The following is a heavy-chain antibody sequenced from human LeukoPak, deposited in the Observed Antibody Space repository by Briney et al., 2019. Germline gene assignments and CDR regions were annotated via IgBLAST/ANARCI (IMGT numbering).Heavy chain of an antibody. D-gene: IGHD2/OR15-2a*01. CDR2: INSDGSST. Sequence: GGSLRLSCAASGLTIGSYWMHWVRQAPGKGPVWVSRINSDGSSTSYADSVKGRFTISRDNAKNTLYLQMNSLRVEDTAVYYCASTNRLDYWGQGTLVTVSS. J-gene: IGHJ4*02. CDR3: ASTNRLDY. CDR1: GLTIGSYW. V-gene: IGHV3-74*01.